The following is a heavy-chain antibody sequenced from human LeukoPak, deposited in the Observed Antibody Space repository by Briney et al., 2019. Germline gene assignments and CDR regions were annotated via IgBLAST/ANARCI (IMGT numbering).Heavy chain of an antibody. D-gene: IGHD3-16*01. Sequence: ASVKVSCKASGSTFTGHYMHWVRQAPGQGLEWMGWINPNSGGTKYAQKFQGRVTMTRDTSISTTYMELSSLRSEDTAVYYCAREGDATAGGASWYFDYWGQGTLVTVSS. CDR1: GSTFTGHY. CDR3: AREGDATAGGASWYFDY. CDR2: INPNSGGT. J-gene: IGHJ4*02. V-gene: IGHV1-2*02.